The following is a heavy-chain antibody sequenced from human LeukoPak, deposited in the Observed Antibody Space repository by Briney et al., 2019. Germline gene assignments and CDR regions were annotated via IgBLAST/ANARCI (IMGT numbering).Heavy chain of an antibody. CDR2: INPNSGGT. Sequence: ASVKVSCKASGYTFTGYYMHWVRQAPGQGLEWMGWINPNSGGTNYAQKFQGGVTMTRDTSISTAYMELSRLRSDDTAVYYCARNVIMVYVTYGMDVWGQGTTVTVSS. CDR1: GYTFTGYY. J-gene: IGHJ6*02. V-gene: IGHV1-2*02. CDR3: ARNVIMVYVTYGMDV. D-gene: IGHD2-8*01.